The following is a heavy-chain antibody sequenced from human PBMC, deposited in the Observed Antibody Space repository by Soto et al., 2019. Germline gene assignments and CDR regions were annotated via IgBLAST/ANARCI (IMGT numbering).Heavy chain of an antibody. CDR1: GFTFSNHW. D-gene: IGHD1-1*01. V-gene: IGHV3-74*01. CDR2: IHPDGSYT. J-gene: IGHJ6*02. Sequence: EVQLVESGGGLAQPGGSLRLSCVASGFTFSNHWMHWVRQGPGKGLVWVSDIHPDGSYTSYADSVKGRFTISRDSAKNTLCLQMNSLRAADTGVYYCVRGTTGWKGVDVWGQGTTVIVSS. CDR3: VRGTTGWKGVDV.